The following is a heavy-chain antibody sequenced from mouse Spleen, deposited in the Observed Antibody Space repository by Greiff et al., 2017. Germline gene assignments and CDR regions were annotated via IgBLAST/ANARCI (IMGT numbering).Heavy chain of an antibody. CDR1: GFSLTSYG. CDR3: ARHESSSSGYVAWFAY. D-gene: IGHD3-1*01. CDR2: IWSDGST. J-gene: IGHJ3*01. Sequence: VKVVESGPGLVAPSQSLSITCTISGFSLTSYGVHWVRQPPGKGLEWLVVIWSDGSTTYNSALKSRLSISKDNSKSQVFLKVNSLQADDTAMYYCARHESSSSGYVAWFAYWGQGTLVTVSA. V-gene: IGHV2-6-1*01.